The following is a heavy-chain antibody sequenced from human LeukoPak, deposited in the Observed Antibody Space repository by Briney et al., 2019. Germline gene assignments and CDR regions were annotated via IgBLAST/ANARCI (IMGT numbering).Heavy chain of an antibody. Sequence: PGGSLRLSCAASGFTFSSYSMNWVRQAPGKGLEWVSSISSSSSYIYYADSVKGRFTISRDNAKNSLYLQMNSLRAEDTAVYYCARECGLYQYQLLGAEEPEYYFDYWGQGTLVTVSS. D-gene: IGHD2-2*01. CDR1: GFTFSSYS. J-gene: IGHJ4*02. CDR3: ARECGLYQYQLLGAEEPEYYFDY. V-gene: IGHV3-21*01. CDR2: ISSSSSYI.